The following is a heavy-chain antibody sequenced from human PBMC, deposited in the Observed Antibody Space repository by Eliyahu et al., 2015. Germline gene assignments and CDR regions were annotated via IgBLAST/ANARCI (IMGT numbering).Heavy chain of an antibody. Sequence: VQLVQSGAEVKKPGASVKVSCKAXXYTFSIYDITWVRQAPGXGXEWMGWISVKNGNTDYVQSLQGRVTVTADTSTSTVYMELRSLTFDDTAVYYCARXLGRGPAASDYWGQGTQVTVSS. CDR2: ISVKNGNT. V-gene: IGHV1-18*04. J-gene: IGHJ4*02. D-gene: IGHD2-2*01. CDR3: ARXLGRGPAASDY. CDR1: XYTFSIYD.